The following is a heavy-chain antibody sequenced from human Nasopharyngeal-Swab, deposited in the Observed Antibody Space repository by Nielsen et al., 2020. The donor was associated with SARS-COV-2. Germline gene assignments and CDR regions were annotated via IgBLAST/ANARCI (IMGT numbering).Heavy chain of an antibody. Sequence: GSLRLSCTVSGGSISSYYWSWIRQPPGKGLEWVGYIYYSGSTNYNPSLKSRVTISVATSKNQFSLKLSSVTAADTAVYYCARGSGYYDSSGYSDYWGQGTLVTVSS. D-gene: IGHD3-22*01. V-gene: IGHV4-59*13. CDR3: ARGSGYYDSSGYSDY. J-gene: IGHJ4*02. CDR1: GGSISSYY. CDR2: IYYSGST.